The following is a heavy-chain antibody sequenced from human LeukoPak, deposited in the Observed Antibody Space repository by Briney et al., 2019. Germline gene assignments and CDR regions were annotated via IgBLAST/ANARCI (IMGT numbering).Heavy chain of an antibody. J-gene: IGHJ3*02. V-gene: IGHV3-21*01. D-gene: IGHD6-13*01. Sequence: PGGSLRLSCAASGFTFSSYSMNWVRQAPGKGLEWVSSISSSSSYIYYADSVKGRFTISRDNAKNSLYLQMNSLRAEDTAVYYWARDRGYRWDDDAFDIWGQGTLVTVSS. CDR3: ARDRGYRWDDDAFDI. CDR1: GFTFSSYS. CDR2: ISSSSSYI.